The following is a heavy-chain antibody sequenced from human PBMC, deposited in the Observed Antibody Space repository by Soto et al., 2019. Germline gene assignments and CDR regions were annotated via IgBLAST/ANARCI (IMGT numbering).Heavy chain of an antibody. J-gene: IGHJ4*02. D-gene: IGHD3-10*01. CDR1: GFNLNSYS. CDR3: ERVGAYFGEFDYFEY. V-gene: IGHV3-21*06. Sequence: GTLRLSGSVSGFNLNSYSMNWVRHAQGKGMDWVSSISRFCDRTYYADSVKVRLAIFRANAENSVYLQVNRLRAEDTAVYYCERVGAYFGEFDYFEYWGQGTPVTVSS. CDR2: ISRFCDRT.